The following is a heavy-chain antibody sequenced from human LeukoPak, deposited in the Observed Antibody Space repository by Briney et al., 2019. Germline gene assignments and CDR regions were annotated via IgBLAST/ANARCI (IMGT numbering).Heavy chain of an antibody. CDR1: GYTLTELS. D-gene: IGHD2-15*01. CDR3: ATRDCSGGSCYGAYYYYIDV. CDR2: FDPEDGET. Sequence: ASVKVSCKVSGYTLTELSMYWVRQAPGKGLEWMGGFDPEDGETIYAQKFQGRVTMTEDTSTDTAYMELSSLRPEDTAVYYCATRDCSGGSCYGAYYYYIDVWGKGTTVTISS. V-gene: IGHV1-24*01. J-gene: IGHJ6*03.